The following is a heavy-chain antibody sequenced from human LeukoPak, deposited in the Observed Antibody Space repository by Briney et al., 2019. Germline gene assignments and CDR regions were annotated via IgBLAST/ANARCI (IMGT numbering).Heavy chain of an antibody. D-gene: IGHD6-6*01. Sequence: ASVKVSCKASGYTFTSYGISWVRQAPGQGLEWMGWISAYNGNTNYAQKLQGRVTMTTDTSTSTAYMELRSLRSDDTAVYYCARSSEYSSSSPDLWWFDPWGQGTLVTVSS. V-gene: IGHV1-18*01. CDR3: ARSSEYSSSSPDLWWFDP. CDR1: GYTFTSYG. CDR2: ISAYNGNT. J-gene: IGHJ5*02.